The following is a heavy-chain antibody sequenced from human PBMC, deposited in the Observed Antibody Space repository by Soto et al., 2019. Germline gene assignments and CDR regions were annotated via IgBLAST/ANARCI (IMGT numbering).Heavy chain of an antibody. V-gene: IGHV6-1*01. CDR3: ARGEQYSGRIFDY. CDR2: TYYRSKWYY. J-gene: IGHJ4*01. CDR1: GDSVSSNSAG. Sequence: LTCAITGDSVSSNSAGWSWVRQSPSRGLEWLGRTYYRSKWYYEYAVSVRGRITINPDTSKNQYSLQLNSVTPEDTAVYFCARGEQYSGRIFDYWGQGTLVTVSS. D-gene: IGHD1-26*01.